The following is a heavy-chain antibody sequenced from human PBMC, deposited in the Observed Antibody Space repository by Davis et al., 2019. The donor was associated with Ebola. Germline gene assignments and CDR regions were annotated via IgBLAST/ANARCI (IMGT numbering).Heavy chain of an antibody. J-gene: IGHJ6*02. CDR1: GFTFSSYA. CDR3: ARGLYYDFWSGYYAYYYGMDV. Sequence: GESLKISCAASGFTFSSYAMSWVRQAPGKGLEWVSAISGSGGSTYYADSVKGRFTISRDNSKNTLYLQMNSLRAEDTAVYYCARGLYYDFWSGYYAYYYGMDVWGQGTTVTVSS. CDR2: ISGSGGST. V-gene: IGHV3-23*01. D-gene: IGHD3-3*01.